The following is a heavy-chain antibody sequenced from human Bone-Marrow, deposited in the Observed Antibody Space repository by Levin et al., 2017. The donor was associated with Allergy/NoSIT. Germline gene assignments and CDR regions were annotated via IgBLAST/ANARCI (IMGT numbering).Heavy chain of an antibody. V-gene: IGHV3-7*01. CDR2: IDQDGTEK. Sequence: ETLSLTCAASGFTFSSYWMNWVRQGPGMGLEWVGNIDQDGTEKHYTDSVKGRFTISRDNAKNSVYLQMNSLRPEDTATYYCRAGVDFWGQGTLVIVS. CDR3: RAGVDF. CDR1: GFTFSSYW. J-gene: IGHJ4*02.